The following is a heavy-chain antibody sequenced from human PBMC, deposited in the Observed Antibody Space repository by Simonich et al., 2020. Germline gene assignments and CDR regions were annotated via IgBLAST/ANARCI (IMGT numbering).Heavy chain of an antibody. CDR2: INHSGDT. CDR3: ARCGLVNYDILTGYHNWFDP. J-gene: IGHJ5*02. D-gene: IGHD3-9*01. Sequence: QVQLQQWGAGLLKPSETLSLTCAVYGGSFSGYYWSWTRQPPGKGLEWIGEINHSGDTNCNPSQKSRVTNSVNTSKNQVSLKLGSVTAADTAVYYCARCGLVNYDILTGYHNWFDPWGQGTLVTVSS. V-gene: IGHV4-34*01. CDR1: GGSFSGYY.